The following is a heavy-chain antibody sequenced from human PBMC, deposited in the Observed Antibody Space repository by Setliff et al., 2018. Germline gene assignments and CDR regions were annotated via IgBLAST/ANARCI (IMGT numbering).Heavy chain of an antibody. J-gene: IGHJ6*02. CDR2: IYYTGNT. CDR3: ASEVSSTDGMDV. V-gene: IGHV4-39*01. CDR1: GDSSVSSSSYY. Sequence: SETLSLTCTVSGDSSVSSSSYYWGWIRQPPGKGLEWIGSIYYTGNTFYSPSFRSRLTISVDTSKSQFSLKLRSVTAADTATYYCASEVSSTDGMDVWGQGTTVTVS. D-gene: IGHD2-15*01.